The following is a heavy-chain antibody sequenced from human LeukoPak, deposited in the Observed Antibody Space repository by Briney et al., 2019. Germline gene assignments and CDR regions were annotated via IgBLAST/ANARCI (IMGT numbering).Heavy chain of an antibody. CDR3: ARDPAVGVWSGFQY. CDR2: IWHDGSTK. CDR1: GFTFSSFA. J-gene: IGHJ4*02. V-gene: IGHV3-33*01. D-gene: IGHD3-3*01. Sequence: GGSLRLSCAASGFTFSSFAMHWVRQAPGKGLEWVAVIWHDGSTKYYADSVKGRFTISRDNSKNTLYLQMKSLRAEDTAVYYCARDPAVGVWSGFQYWGQGTLSPSPQ.